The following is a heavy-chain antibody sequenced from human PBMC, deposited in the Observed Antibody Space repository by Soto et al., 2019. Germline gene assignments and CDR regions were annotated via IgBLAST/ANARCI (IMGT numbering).Heavy chain of an antibody. CDR2: IIPIFGTA. CDR3: ASSGCSSGSCYRAFQN. D-gene: IGHD2-15*01. J-gene: IGHJ3*02. CDR1: GGTFSSYA. Sequence: SVKVSCKASGGTFSSYAISWVRQAPGQGLEWMGGIIPIFGTANYAQKFQGRVTITADESTSTAYMELSSLRSEDTAVYYCASSGCSSGSCYRAFQNSDQGTIVTVS. V-gene: IGHV1-69*13.